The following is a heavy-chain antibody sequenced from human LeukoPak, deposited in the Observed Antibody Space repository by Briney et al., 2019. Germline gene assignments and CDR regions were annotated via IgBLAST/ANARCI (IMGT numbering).Heavy chain of an antibody. CDR3: ARDFALWSGNIAAAGTKYYFDY. Sequence: ASVKVSCKASGYTLTGYYMHWVRQAPGQGLEWMGWINPNSGGTNYAQKFQGRVTMTRDTSISTAYMELSRLRSDDTAVYYCARDFALWSGNIAAAGTKYYFDYWGQGTLVTVSS. V-gene: IGHV1-2*02. CDR1: GYTLTGYY. CDR2: INPNSGGT. J-gene: IGHJ4*02. D-gene: IGHD6-13*01.